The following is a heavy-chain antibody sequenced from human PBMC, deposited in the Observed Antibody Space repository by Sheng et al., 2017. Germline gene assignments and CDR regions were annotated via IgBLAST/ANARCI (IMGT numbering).Heavy chain of an antibody. V-gene: IGHV4-39*07. CDR1: GGSISSSSYY. Sequence: QLQLQESGPGLVKPSETLSLTFTVSGGSISSSSYYWGWIRQPPGKGLEWIGSIYYSGSTYYNPSLKSRVTISVDTSKNQFSLKLSSVTAADTAVYYCAREGGNALAFDIWGQGTMVTVSS. D-gene: IGHD2-2*01. CDR2: IYYSGST. J-gene: IGHJ3*02. CDR3: AREGGNALAFDI.